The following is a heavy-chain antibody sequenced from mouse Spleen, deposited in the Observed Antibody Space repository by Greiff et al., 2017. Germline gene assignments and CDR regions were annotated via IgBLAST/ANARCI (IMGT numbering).Heavy chain of an antibody. CDR3: AHYYGSAWFAY. CDR1: GFNIKDTY. Sequence: EVKLMESGAELVKPGASVKLSCTASGFNIKDTYMHWVKQRPEQGLEWIGRIDPANGNTKYDPKFQGKATITADTSSNTAYLQLSSLTSEDTAVYYCAHYYGSAWFAYWGQGTLVTVSA. D-gene: IGHD2-2*01. J-gene: IGHJ3*01. CDR2: IDPANGNT. V-gene: IGHV14-3*02.